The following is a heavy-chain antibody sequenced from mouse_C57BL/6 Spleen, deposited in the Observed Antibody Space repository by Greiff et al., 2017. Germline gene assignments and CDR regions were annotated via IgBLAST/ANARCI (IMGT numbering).Heavy chain of an antibody. Sequence: QVQLQQPGAELVKPGASVKMSCKASGYTFTSYWITWVKQRPGQGLEWIGDIYPGSGSTNYNEKFKSKATLTVDTSSSTAYMQLRSLTSEDSAVYYCARWTPITRAFAYWGQGTLVTVSA. CDR3: ARWTPITRAFAY. D-gene: IGHD1-2*01. CDR2: IYPGSGST. CDR1: GYTFTSYW. J-gene: IGHJ3*01. V-gene: IGHV1-55*01.